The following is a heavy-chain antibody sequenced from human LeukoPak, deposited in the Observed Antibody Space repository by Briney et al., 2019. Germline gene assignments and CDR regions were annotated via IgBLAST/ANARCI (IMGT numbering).Heavy chain of an antibody. CDR3: VRGPYGSGISNWFDP. CDR1: DGAIAGYS. D-gene: IGHD3-10*01. V-gene: IGHV4-59*01. Sequence: PSETLSLTCTVSDGAIAGYSWSWIRQPPGKGLEWIGYIYYSGDTNYNPSLQSRVTVSVDTSKNQFSLKLTSVTAADTAVYYWVRGPYGSGISNWFDPWGQGTLVIVSS. J-gene: IGHJ5*02. CDR2: IYYSGDT.